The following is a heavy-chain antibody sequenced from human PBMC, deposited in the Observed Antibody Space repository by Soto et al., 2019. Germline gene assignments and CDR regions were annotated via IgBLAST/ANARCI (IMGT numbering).Heavy chain of an antibody. CDR3: AREGYDSSGYYFDY. J-gene: IGHJ4*02. Sequence: SETLSLTCAVYGGPFSGYYWSWIRQPPGKGLEWIGEINHSGSTNYNPSLKSRVTISVDTSKNQFSLKLSSVTAADTAVYYCAREGYDSSGYYFDYWGQGTLVTV. V-gene: IGHV4-34*01. CDR2: INHSGST. CDR1: GGPFSGYY. D-gene: IGHD3-22*01.